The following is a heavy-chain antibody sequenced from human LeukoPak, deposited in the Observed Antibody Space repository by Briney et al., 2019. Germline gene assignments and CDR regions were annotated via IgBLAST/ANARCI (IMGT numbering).Heavy chain of an antibody. CDR2: IRYDGTNK. Sequence: PGGSLRLSCAASGFTFSNYGMHWVRQAPGKGLEWVAFIRYDGTNKYYADSVRGRFTISRDNSKNTLYLQMISLRVEDTAVYYCAKYYYESSGASPFDYWGQGTLVTVSS. V-gene: IGHV3-30*02. J-gene: IGHJ4*02. D-gene: IGHD3-22*01. CDR1: GFTFSNYG. CDR3: AKYYYESSGASPFDY.